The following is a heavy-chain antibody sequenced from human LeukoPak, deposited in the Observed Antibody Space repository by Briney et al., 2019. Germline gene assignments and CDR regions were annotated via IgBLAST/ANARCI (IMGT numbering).Heavy chain of an antibody. CDR3: AGQYTVYDPFDQ. D-gene: IGHD5/OR15-5a*01. CDR1: GGSISSYY. Sequence: PSETLSLTCTVSGGSISSYYWSWIRQPPGKGLEWIGYIYYSGSTNYNPSLKSRVTISVDTSKNQFSLKLSSVTAADTAVYYCAGQYTVYDPFDQWGQGTLVTVSS. V-gene: IGHV4-59*08. J-gene: IGHJ4*02. CDR2: IYYSGST.